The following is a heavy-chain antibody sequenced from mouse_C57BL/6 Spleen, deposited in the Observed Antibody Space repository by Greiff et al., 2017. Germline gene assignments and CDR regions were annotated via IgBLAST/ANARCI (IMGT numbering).Heavy chain of an antibody. Sequence: EVKLVESGGGLVKPGGSLKLSCAASGFTFSSYAMSWVRQTPEKRLEWVATISDGGSYTYYPDNVKGRFTISRDNAKNNLYLQMSHLKAEDTAMYYCARDEGLNWDPFAYWGQGTLVTVSA. J-gene: IGHJ3*01. V-gene: IGHV5-4*01. CDR2: ISDGGSYT. CDR3: ARDEGLNWDPFAY. D-gene: IGHD4-1*01. CDR1: GFTFSSYA.